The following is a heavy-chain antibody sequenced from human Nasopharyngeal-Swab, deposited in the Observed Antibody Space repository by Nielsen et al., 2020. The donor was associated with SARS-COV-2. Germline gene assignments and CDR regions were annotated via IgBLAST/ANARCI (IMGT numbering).Heavy chain of an antibody. CDR1: GFTFSSYA. Sequence: GESLKISCSASGFTFSSYAMHWVRQAPGKGLEYVSAISSNGGSTYYADSVKGRFTISRDNSKNTLYLQMSSLRAEDTAVYYCVKAVGSYMYYFDYWGQGTLATVSS. V-gene: IGHV3-64D*08. D-gene: IGHD1-26*01. J-gene: IGHJ4*02. CDR2: ISSNGGST. CDR3: VKAVGSYMYYFDY.